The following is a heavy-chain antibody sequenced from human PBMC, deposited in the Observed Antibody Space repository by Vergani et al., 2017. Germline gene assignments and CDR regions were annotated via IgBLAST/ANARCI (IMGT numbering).Heavy chain of an antibody. CDR1: GTSISGSSDY. V-gene: IGHV4-39*01. D-gene: IGHD4-17*01. CDR2: IFYTGTS. J-gene: IGHJ6*02. CDR3: ARGIYGDYVSYYGMDV. Sequence: QLQLQESGPGLLKPSETLSLTCSVSGTSISGSSDYWGWIRQPPGKGLEWIGSIFYTGTSYYNPSLESRATNSVDTSKNQFSLKLKSVTAADTAVYYCARGIYGDYVSYYGMDVWGQGP.